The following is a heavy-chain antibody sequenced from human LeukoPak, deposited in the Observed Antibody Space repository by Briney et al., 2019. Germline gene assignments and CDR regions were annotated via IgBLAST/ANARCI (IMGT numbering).Heavy chain of an antibody. CDR3: ARDLFLGSSSWLDY. CDR1: GGSISSYY. J-gene: IGHJ4*02. V-gene: IGHV4-59*01. D-gene: IGHD6-13*01. Sequence: SETLSLTCTVSGGSISSYYWSWIRQPPGKGLEWIGYIYYSGSTNYNPSLKSRVTISVDTSKNQFSLKLSSVTAADTAVYYCARDLFLGSSSWLDYWGQGTLVTVSS. CDR2: IYYSGST.